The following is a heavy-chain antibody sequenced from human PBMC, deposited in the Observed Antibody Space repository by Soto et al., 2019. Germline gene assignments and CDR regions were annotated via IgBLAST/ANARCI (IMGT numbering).Heavy chain of an antibody. Sequence: GGSLRLSCAASGFSFSGYGMNWVRQAPGKGLEWISYISSSGSLIYYADSLKGRFTISRDNAKNSLYLQMNSLRAEDTAVYYCATTVTTVDYWGQGXLVTVSS. CDR2: ISSSGSLI. CDR3: ATTVTTVDY. V-gene: IGHV3-48*03. J-gene: IGHJ4*02. D-gene: IGHD4-17*01. CDR1: GFSFSGYG.